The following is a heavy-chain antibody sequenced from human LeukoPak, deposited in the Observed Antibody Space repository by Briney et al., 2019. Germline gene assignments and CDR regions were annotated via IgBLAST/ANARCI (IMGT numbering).Heavy chain of an antibody. D-gene: IGHD5-12*01. J-gene: IGHJ4*02. CDR2: IIPILRIP. CDR3: ATPVQGGGYDYFDY. V-gene: IGHV1-69*10. CDR1: GGTFSSYA. Sequence: VQFSCKASGGTFSSYAISWVRRAAGQGGGWMGRIIPILRIPNYPQNFQARVPIPAHKSTTTPYMELSSLRSEDTAVYYCATPVQGGGYDYFDYWGQGTLVTVSS.